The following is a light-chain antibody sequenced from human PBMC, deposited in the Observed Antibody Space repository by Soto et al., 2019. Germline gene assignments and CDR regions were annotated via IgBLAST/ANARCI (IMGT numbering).Light chain of an antibody. Sequence: QPVLTQPPSVSGAPGQRVTISCTGSSSNIGAGYDVHWYQQLPGTAPKLLIYGNSNRPSGVPDRFSGSKSATSASLAITGLQAEDEADYYCQSYDSSLEVVFGGGTKLTVL. V-gene: IGLV1-40*01. CDR1: SSNIGAGYD. CDR2: GNS. J-gene: IGLJ2*01. CDR3: QSYDSSLEVV.